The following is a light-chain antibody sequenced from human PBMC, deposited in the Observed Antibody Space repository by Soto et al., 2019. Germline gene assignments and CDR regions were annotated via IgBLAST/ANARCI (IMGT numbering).Light chain of an antibody. J-gene: IGKJ5*01. CDR2: DAS. CDR3: QQRSNWPPT. V-gene: IGKV3-11*01. Sequence: VVTQSPPTLSLSPGERATLSCRTSLSVSSYLAWYQQKPGQAPRLLIYDASNRATGIPARFTGSGSGTDFTLTISSLEPEDFAVYYCQQRSNWPPTFGQGKRLENK. CDR1: LSVSSY.